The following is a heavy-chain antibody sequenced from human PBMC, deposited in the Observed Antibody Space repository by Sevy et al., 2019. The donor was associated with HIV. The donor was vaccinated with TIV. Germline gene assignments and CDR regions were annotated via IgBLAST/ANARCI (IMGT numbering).Heavy chain of an antibody. V-gene: IGHV3-30-3*01. CDR2: ISYDGTNK. Sequence: GGSLRLSCAASGFTFSSYAMHWVRQAPGKGLEWVAVISYDGTNKYYGDSVKGRFTLSRDNSKKILYVQMNSLRGEDTAVYYCARDQHDYAGNVRTGWFDPWGQGTLVTVSS. CDR3: ARDQHDYAGNVRTGWFDP. CDR1: GFTFSSYA. J-gene: IGHJ5*02. D-gene: IGHD4-17*01.